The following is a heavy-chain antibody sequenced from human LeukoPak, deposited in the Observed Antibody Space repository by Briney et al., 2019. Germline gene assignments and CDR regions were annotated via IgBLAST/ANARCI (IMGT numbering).Heavy chain of an antibody. CDR3: AKVPRQWAVAGPGDY. J-gene: IGHJ4*02. D-gene: IGHD6-19*01. V-gene: IGHV3-23*01. CDR2: ISGSGGST. CDR1: GFTFSSYA. Sequence: GGSLRLSCAAPGFTFSSYAMSWVRQAPGKGLEWVSAISGSGGSTYYADSVKGRFTISRDNSKNTLYLQMNSLRAEDTAVYYCAKVPRQWAVAGPGDYWGQGTLVTVSS.